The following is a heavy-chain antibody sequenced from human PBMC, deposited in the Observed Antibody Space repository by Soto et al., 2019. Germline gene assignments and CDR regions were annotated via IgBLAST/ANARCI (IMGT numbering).Heavy chain of an antibody. Sequence: TVSGGSISSYYWSWIRQPPGKGLEWIGYIYYSGSTNYNPSLKSRVTISVDTSKNQFSLKLSSVTAADTAVYYCARVLGQWEPNYFDYWGQGTLVTVSS. CDR1: GGSISSYY. V-gene: IGHV4-59*01. CDR2: IYYSGST. D-gene: IGHD1-26*01. J-gene: IGHJ4*02. CDR3: ARVLGQWEPNYFDY.